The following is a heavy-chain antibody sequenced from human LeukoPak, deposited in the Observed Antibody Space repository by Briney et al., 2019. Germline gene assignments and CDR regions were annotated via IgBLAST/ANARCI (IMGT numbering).Heavy chain of an antibody. Sequence: KPGESLRISCKGSGXSFTSYWISWVRQMPGKGLEWMGRIDPSDSYTNYSPSFQGHVTISADKSISTAYLQWSSLKASDTAMYYCASGFGFGEFYPGAFDYWGQGTLVTVSS. D-gene: IGHD3-10*01. J-gene: IGHJ4*02. CDR2: IDPSDSYT. CDR3: ASGFGFGEFYPGAFDY. CDR1: GXSFTSYW. V-gene: IGHV5-10-1*01.